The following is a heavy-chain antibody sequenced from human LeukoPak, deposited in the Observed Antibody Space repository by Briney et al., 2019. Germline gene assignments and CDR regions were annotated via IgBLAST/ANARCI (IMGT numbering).Heavy chain of an antibody. V-gene: IGHV3-23*01. CDR2: FSGSGGST. CDR1: GFTFSSYA. Sequence: GGSLRLSCAASGFTFSSYAMSWVRQAPGKGLECISGFSGSGGSTYYADSVKGRFTISRDNSKNTLYLQMASLRDEDMGVYYCARVGPATAFDYWGQGTQVTVSS. CDR3: ARVGPATAFDY. J-gene: IGHJ4*02.